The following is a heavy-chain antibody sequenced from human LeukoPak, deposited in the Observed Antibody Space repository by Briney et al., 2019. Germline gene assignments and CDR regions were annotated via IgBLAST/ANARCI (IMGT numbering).Heavy chain of an antibody. D-gene: IGHD3-16*02. CDR2: IRYDGSNK. CDR3: AKDAYWTFGGIIVYNWFDP. J-gene: IGHJ5*02. V-gene: IGHV3-30*02. CDR1: GFTFSSYG. Sequence: PGGSLRLSCAASGFTFSSYGMHWVRQAPGKGLEGVAFIRYDGSNKYYADSVKGRFTISRDNSKNTLYLQMNSLRAEDTAVYYCAKDAYWTFGGIIVYNWFDPWGQGTLVTVSS.